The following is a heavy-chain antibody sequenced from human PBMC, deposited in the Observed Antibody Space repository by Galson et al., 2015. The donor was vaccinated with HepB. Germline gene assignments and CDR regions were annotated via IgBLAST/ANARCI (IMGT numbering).Heavy chain of an antibody. J-gene: IGHJ4*02. CDR2: IWYDGSNT. Sequence: SLRLSCAASGFTFGNYGFTSYGMHWVRQAPGKGLEWVAVIWYDGSNTYYADSVKGRFTISRDNSKNTLYLQMNSLRVEDTAVYYCARDGSDYGEDGYFDYWGQGTLVTVSS. D-gene: IGHD4-17*01. CDR3: ARDGSDYGEDGYFDY. V-gene: IGHV3-33*08. CDR1: GFTFGNYGFTSYG.